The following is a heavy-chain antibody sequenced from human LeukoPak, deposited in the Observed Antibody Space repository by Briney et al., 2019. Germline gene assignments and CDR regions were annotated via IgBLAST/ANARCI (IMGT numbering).Heavy chain of an antibody. D-gene: IGHD3-10*01. J-gene: IGHJ4*02. Sequence: ASVKASCKASGYTFTSYGISWVRQAPGQGLEWMGWISAYNGNTNYAQKLQGRVTMTTDTSTSTAYMELRSLRSDDTAVYYCARDFKGSGSPTVGYWGQGTLVTVSS. CDR1: GYTFTSYG. CDR2: ISAYNGNT. CDR3: ARDFKGSGSPTVGY. V-gene: IGHV1-18*01.